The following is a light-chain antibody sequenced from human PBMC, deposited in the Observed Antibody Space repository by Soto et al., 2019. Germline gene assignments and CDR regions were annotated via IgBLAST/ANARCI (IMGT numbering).Light chain of an antibody. J-gene: IGKJ1*01. V-gene: IGKV1-5*03. CDR2: ETS. CDR1: QTISSW. CDR3: QYYNDYCWT. Sequence: DIQLTQSPSTLSASVGDRVTITCRASQTISSWLAWYQQKPGKAPNLLIYETSNFESVVPSRFSGSGSGTEFTLAISSLQPDDFATYYCQYYNDYCWTFGQGTKVEIK.